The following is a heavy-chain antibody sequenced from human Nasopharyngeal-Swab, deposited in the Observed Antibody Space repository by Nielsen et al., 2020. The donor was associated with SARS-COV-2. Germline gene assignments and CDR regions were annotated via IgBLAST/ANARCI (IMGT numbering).Heavy chain of an antibody. CDR1: GFPFDDYA. CDR2: INWNSGSR. CDR3: AKDISPLIAVAGYFDY. V-gene: IGHV3-9*01. D-gene: IGHD6-19*01. Sequence: SLKISCAASGFPFDDYAMYWVRHAPGKGLEWVSGINWNSGSRGYADSVKGRFTISRDNAKNSLYLQMNSLRAEDTALYYCAKDISPLIAVAGYFDYWGQGTLVTVSS. J-gene: IGHJ4*02.